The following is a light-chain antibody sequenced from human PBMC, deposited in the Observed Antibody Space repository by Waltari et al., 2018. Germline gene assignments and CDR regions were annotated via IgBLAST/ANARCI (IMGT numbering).Light chain of an antibody. CDR1: TRDIGAYHY. CDR3: MSYTRSSTYV. CDR2: EVT. V-gene: IGLV2-14*01. Sequence: QSALTQPASVSGSPGQSITISCTGSTRDIGAYHYVSWYQQHPDKAPKLIISEVTNRPSGVSDRFSGSKSGYTASLTISGLQAEDEGDYYCMSYTRSSTYVSGTGTKVTVL. J-gene: IGLJ1*01.